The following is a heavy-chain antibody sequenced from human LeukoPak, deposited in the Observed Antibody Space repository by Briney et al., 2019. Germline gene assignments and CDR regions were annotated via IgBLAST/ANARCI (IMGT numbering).Heavy chain of an antibody. Sequence: GRSLRLSCAASGFTFSSYDMHWVRQAPGKGLEWVAVISSDGTNKYSADSVKGRFTISRDNSKNTLYLQMNSLRAEDTAVYYCARDRRVGGFDYWGQGTLVTVSS. CDR2: ISSDGTNK. CDR1: GFTFSSYD. D-gene: IGHD3-16*01. V-gene: IGHV3-30*04. J-gene: IGHJ4*02. CDR3: ARDRRVGGFDY.